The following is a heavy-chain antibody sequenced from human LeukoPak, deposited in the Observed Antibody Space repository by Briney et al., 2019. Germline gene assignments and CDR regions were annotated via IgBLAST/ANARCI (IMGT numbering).Heavy chain of an antibody. D-gene: IGHD3-3*01. CDR1: GFTFSSYW. V-gene: IGHV3-7*01. CDR2: TKQDGSEK. J-gene: IGHJ3*02. CDR3: ARDWYYDFWSGYLNDAFDI. Sequence: PGGSLRLSCAASGFTFSSYWMSWVRQAPGKGLEWVANTKQDGSEKYYVDSVKGRFTISRDNAKNSLYLQMNSLRAEDTAVYYCARDWYYDFWSGYLNDAFDIWGQGTMVTVSS.